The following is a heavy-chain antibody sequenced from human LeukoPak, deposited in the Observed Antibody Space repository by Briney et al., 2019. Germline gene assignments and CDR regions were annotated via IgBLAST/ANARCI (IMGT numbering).Heavy chain of an antibody. V-gene: IGHV3-49*04. CDR2: IRTKAYGGTT. CDR1: GFTFSSYG. CDR3: TAGGRVLDY. D-gene: IGHD3-16*01. J-gene: IGHJ4*02. Sequence: PGGSLRLSCAASGFTFSSYGMHWVRQAPGKGLEWVGFIRTKAYGGTTEYAASVKGRFTISRDDSKSIAYLQMNSVKTEDTAVYYCTAGGRVLDYWGQGTLVTVSS.